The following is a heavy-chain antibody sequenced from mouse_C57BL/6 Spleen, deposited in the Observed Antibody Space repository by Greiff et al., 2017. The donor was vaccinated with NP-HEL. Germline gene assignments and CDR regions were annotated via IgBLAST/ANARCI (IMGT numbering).Heavy chain of an antibody. CDR2: ISNGGGST. CDR3: ARTMIRGMDY. V-gene: IGHV5-12*01. CDR1: GFTFSDYY. Sequence: EVKVVESGGGLVQPGGSLKLSCAASGFTFSDYYMYWVRQTPEKRLEWVAYISNGGGSTYYPDTVKGRFTISRDNAKNTLYLQMSRLKSEDTAMYYCARTMIRGMDYWGQGTSVTVSS. J-gene: IGHJ4*01. D-gene: IGHD2-4*01.